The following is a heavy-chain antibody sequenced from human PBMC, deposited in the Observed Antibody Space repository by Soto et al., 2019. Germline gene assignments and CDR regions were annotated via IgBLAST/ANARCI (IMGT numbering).Heavy chain of an antibody. CDR3: ARDSGYGDNHYYYYYGMDV. V-gene: IGHV1-8*01. D-gene: IGHD4-17*01. Sequence: QVQLVQSGAEVKKPGASVKVSCKASGYTFTSYDINWVRQATGQGLEWMGWMNPNSGNTGYAQKFQGRVTMTRNTSIRTAYMGLSSLRSEDTAVYYCARDSGYGDNHYYYYYGMDVWGQGTTVTVSS. J-gene: IGHJ6*02. CDR1: GYTFTSYD. CDR2: MNPNSGNT.